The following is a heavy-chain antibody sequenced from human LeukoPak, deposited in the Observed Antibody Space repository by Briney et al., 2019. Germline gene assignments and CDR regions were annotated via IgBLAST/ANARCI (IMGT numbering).Heavy chain of an antibody. D-gene: IGHD4-17*01. Sequence: SETLSLTCTVSGGSISSYYWSWIRQPPGKGLEWIGYIYYSGSTNYNPSLKSRVTTSVDTSKNQFSLRLSSVTAADTAVYYCARGDYGDAHDYWGQGTLVTVSS. V-gene: IGHV4-59*01. CDR1: GGSISSYY. CDR3: ARGDYGDAHDY. CDR2: IYYSGST. J-gene: IGHJ4*02.